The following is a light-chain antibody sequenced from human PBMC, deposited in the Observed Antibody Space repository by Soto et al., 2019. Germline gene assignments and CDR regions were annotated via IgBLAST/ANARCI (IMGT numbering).Light chain of an antibody. CDR1: SSDIGGHNY. Sequence: QSVLTQPASVSGSPGQSIPVSCTGTSSDIGGHNYVSWSQQHPGKVPKLIIYEVTNRPSGVSNRFSGSKSGNTASLTVSGLQAEDDADYYCSSYTTTRTVVFGGGTKLTVL. J-gene: IGLJ2*01. CDR2: EVT. CDR3: SSYTTTRTVV. V-gene: IGLV2-14*01.